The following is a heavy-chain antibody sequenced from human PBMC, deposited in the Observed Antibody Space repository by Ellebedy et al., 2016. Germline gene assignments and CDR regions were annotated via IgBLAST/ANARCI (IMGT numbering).Heavy chain of an antibody. D-gene: IGHD2-8*02. CDR3: AIHPGSDWFHY. Sequence: GESLKISXAAPGLNPSTYSWNWVRQAPGKGPEWISYIGNTGIIFYADSVRGRFTVSRDNTKSSVYLQLSSLRAEDTGVYYCAIHPGSDWFHYWGQGALVTVSS. V-gene: IGHV3-48*04. CDR2: IGNTGII. J-gene: IGHJ5*01. CDR1: GLNPSTYS.